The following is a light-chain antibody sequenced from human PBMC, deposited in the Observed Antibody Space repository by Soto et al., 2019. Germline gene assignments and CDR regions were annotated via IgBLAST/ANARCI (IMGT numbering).Light chain of an antibody. CDR1: SSDVAGSDY. Sequence: QSALTQPPSASGSPGQSVTISCTGTSSDVAGSDYVSCYQQHPGKAPKLIIYEVTNRPAGIPDRFSCSESGNTASLTVSGLQADDESYYYYSSFARGDNPHVLFGGGTKLTVL. V-gene: IGLV2-8*01. CDR2: EVT. J-gene: IGLJ2*01. CDR3: SSFARGDNPHVL.